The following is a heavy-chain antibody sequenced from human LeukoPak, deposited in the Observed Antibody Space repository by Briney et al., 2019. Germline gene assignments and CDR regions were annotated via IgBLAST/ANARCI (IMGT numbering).Heavy chain of an antibody. CDR3: ARGWGYSSSWYVYYYYGMDV. J-gene: IGHJ6*02. CDR1: GGSFSGYY. D-gene: IGHD6-13*01. CDR2: INHSGST. V-gene: IGHV4-34*01. Sequence: PSETLSLTCAVYGGSFSGYYWSWIRQPPGKGLEWIGEINHSGSTNYNPSLKSRVTISVDTSKNQFSLKLSSVTAADTAVYYCARGWGYSSSWYVYYYYGMDVWGQGTTVTVSS.